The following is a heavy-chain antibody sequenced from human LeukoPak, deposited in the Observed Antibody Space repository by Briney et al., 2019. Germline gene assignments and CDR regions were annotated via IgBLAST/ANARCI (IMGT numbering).Heavy chain of an antibody. CDR2: INPNSGGT. CDR3: ASSTYCSGGSCYSE. CDR1: GYTFTGYY. D-gene: IGHD2-15*01. V-gene: IGHV1-2*02. Sequence: GASVKASCKASGYTFTGYYMHWVRQAPGQGLEWMGWINPNSGGTNYAQKFQGRVTMTRDTSISTAYMELSRLRSDDTAVYYCASSTYCSGGSCYSEWGQGTLVTVSS. J-gene: IGHJ4*02.